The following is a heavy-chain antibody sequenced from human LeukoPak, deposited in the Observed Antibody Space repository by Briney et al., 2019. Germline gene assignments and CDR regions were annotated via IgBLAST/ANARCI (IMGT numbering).Heavy chain of an antibody. CDR2: IYHSGST. CDR1: GGSISSGGYS. Sequence: SETLSLTCAVSGGSISSGGYSWSWIQQPPGKGLEWIGYIYHSGSTYYNPSLKSRVTISVDRSKNQFSLKLSSVTAADTAVYYCARGGRDGYNLVDYWGQGTLVTVSS. V-gene: IGHV4-30-2*01. J-gene: IGHJ4*02. CDR3: ARGGRDGYNLVDY. D-gene: IGHD5-12*01.